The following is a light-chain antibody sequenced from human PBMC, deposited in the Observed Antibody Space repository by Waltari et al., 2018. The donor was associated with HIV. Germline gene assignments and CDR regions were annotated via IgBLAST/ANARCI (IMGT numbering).Light chain of an antibody. J-gene: IGLJ3*02. Sequence: QSALTQPPSVSGSPGQSVTISSIETSSDIGSFCHVSWFQQPPGSAPKLLIFGVSNRPSGVPDRFSGSKSGNTASLTISGLQAEDEADYYCSSYRSSITLLFGGGTKLTVL. CDR2: GVS. CDR1: SSDIGSFCH. CDR3: SSYRSSITLL. V-gene: IGLV2-18*02.